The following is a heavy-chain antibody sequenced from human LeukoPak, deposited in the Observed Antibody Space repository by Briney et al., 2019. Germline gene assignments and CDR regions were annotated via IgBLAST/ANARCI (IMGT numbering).Heavy chain of an antibody. D-gene: IGHD1-26*01. J-gene: IGHJ6*03. V-gene: IGHV4-34*01. CDR2: INHSGST. CDR1: GGSFSGYY. Sequence: SETLSLTCAVYGGSFSGYYWSWIRQPPGKGLEWIGEINHSGSTNYNPSLKSQVTISVDTSKNQFSLKLSSVTAADTAVYYCARWAAGWGRYYYYMDVWGKGTTVTVSS. CDR3: ARWAAGWGRYYYYMDV.